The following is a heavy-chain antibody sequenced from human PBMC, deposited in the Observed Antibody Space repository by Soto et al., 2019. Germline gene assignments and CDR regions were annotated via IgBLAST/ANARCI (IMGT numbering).Heavy chain of an antibody. Sequence: SETLSLTCTVSGGSISSGDYYWSWIRQPPGKGLEWIGYIYYSGSTYYNPSLKSRVTISVDTSKNQFSLKLPSVTAADTAMYYCARDGFCTSTTCRVGNWFDPWGQGTLVTVSS. CDR2: IYYSGST. D-gene: IGHD2-2*01. CDR3: ARDGFCTSTTCRVGNWFDP. CDR1: GGSISSGDYY. J-gene: IGHJ5*02. V-gene: IGHV4-30-4*01.